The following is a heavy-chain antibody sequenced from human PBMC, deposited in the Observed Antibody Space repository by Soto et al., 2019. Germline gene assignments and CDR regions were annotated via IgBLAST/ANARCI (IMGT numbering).Heavy chain of an antibody. V-gene: IGHV3-30*18. Sequence: PGGSLRLSFAASGFTFISYGMHWVRQPPGNGVEWVAVISYDGSNKYYVDSVKGRFTLSRDNSKNTLYLQMNRRRAEDTAVYYCEKDPLPGDTAMVNYFDYWGQGTLVTVSS. CDR3: EKDPLPGDTAMVNYFDY. CDR1: GFTFISYG. D-gene: IGHD5-18*01. J-gene: IGHJ4*02. CDR2: ISYDGSNK.